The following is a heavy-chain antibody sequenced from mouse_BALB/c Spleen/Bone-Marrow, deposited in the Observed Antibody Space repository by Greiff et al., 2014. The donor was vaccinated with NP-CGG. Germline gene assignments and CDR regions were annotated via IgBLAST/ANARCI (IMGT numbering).Heavy chain of an antibody. CDR3: TRYSYRFSAWFAY. CDR2: IYPGNSDT. J-gene: IGHJ3*01. V-gene: IGHV1-5*01. CDR1: GYTFTSYW. Sequence: VQLQQSGTVLARPGASVKMSCKASGYTFTSYWMHWVKQRPGQGLEWIGAIYPGNSDTSYNQKFKGKAKLTAVTSTSTAYMELSSLTNEDSAVYYCTRYSYRFSAWFAYWGQGTLVTVSA. D-gene: IGHD2-14*01.